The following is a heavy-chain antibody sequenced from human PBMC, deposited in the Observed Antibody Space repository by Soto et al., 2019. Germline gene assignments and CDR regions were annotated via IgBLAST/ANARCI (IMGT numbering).Heavy chain of an antibody. CDR3: ASGTGDFPLRGRTGENYYYMDV. Sequence: ASVKVSCKASGGTFSSYAISWVRQAPGQGLEWMGGIIPIFGTANYAQKFQGRVTITADESTSTAYMELSSLRSEDTAVYYCASGTGDFPLRGRTGENYYYMDVWGKGTTVTVSS. J-gene: IGHJ6*03. D-gene: IGHD7-27*01. CDR1: GGTFSSYA. CDR2: IIPIFGTA. V-gene: IGHV1-69*13.